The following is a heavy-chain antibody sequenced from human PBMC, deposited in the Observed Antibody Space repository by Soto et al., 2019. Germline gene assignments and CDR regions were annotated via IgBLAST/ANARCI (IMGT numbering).Heavy chain of an antibody. CDR1: GFTFSSYA. V-gene: IGHV3-23*01. J-gene: IGHJ4*02. D-gene: IGHD4-4*01. Sequence: EVQLLESGGGLVQPGGSLRLSCAASGFTFSSYAMSWVRQAPGKGLEWVSAISGSGGSTYYADSVKGRFTLSRDNSKNTLNLQMNSLRAEDTAVYYCAKARRGDYSKPTFDYWGQGTLVTVSS. CDR2: ISGSGGST. CDR3: AKARRGDYSKPTFDY.